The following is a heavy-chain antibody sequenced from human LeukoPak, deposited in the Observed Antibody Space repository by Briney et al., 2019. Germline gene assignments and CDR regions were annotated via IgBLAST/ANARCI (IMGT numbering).Heavy chain of an antibody. CDR2: IKHDGSEK. CDR3: ARDFTATK. J-gene: IGHJ4*02. D-gene: IGHD5-24*01. Sequence: GGSLRLSCAASGFTFTSHWMSWVRQAPGKGLEWVANIKHDGSEKQYVDSVKGRFTVSRDNAKNSVYLQMNSLRVEDTAVYFCARDFTATKWGQGTLVTVSS. CDR1: GFTFTSHW. V-gene: IGHV3-7*01.